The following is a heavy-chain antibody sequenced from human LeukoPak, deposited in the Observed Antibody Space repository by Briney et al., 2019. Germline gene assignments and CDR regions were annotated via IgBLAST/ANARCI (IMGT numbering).Heavy chain of an antibody. CDR3: ARVVEMAPMNAFDI. J-gene: IGHJ3*02. CDR1: GYTFTSYG. CDR2: ISAYNGNT. V-gene: IGHV1-18*01. Sequence: VASVKVSCKASGYTFTSYGISWVRQAPGQGLEWMGWISAYNGNTNYAQKFQGRVTMTRDTSISTAYMELSRLRSDDTAVYYCARVVEMAPMNAFDIWGQGTMVTVSS. D-gene: IGHD5-24*01.